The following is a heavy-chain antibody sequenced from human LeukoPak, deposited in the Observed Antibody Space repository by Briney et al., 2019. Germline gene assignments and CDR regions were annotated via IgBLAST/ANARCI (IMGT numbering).Heavy chain of an antibody. V-gene: IGHV3-23*01. CDR1: GFTFSSYA. CDR2: ISGSGGST. D-gene: IGHD2-21*02. Sequence: GGSLRLSCAASGFTFSSYAMSWVRQAPGKGLEWVSAISGSGGSTYYADSVKGRFTISRDNSKNTLYLQMNSLRAEDTAVYYCASPYCGGDCYSNSNAFDIWGQGTMVTVSS. CDR3: ASPYCGGDCYSNSNAFDI. J-gene: IGHJ3*02.